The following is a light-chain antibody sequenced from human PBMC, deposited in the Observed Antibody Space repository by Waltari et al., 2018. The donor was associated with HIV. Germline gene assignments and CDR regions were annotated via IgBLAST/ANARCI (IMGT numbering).Light chain of an antibody. CDR1: NRDVGRYNY. J-gene: IGLJ1*01. CDR2: DVS. CDR3: CSYAGSIPFV. Sequence: QSALTQPRSVYGSLGQSVTISCTGTNRDVGRYNYVSWFQQHPGKAPKPMIYDVSKRPSGVPERVSGSKSGNTASLTISGLQAEDEADYYCCSYAGSIPFVFGSGTKLTVL. V-gene: IGLV2-11*01.